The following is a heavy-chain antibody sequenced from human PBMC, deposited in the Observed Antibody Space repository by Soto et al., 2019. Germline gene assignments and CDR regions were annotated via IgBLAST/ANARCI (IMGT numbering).Heavy chain of an antibody. CDR1: GFTFSNKA. CDR2: VSATAGTT. Sequence: DVQLVDSGGALVQPGGSRSLSCAASGFTFSNKAMSWVRQPPGKGLEWVSLVSATAGTTYYTDSVKGRFTISRDNSRNTVYLQMNSLRADDTAVYYCAKDRLAGGFDYWGQGTLVTVSS. CDR3: AKDRLAGGFDY. V-gene: IGHV3-23*04. J-gene: IGHJ4*02. D-gene: IGHD3-16*01.